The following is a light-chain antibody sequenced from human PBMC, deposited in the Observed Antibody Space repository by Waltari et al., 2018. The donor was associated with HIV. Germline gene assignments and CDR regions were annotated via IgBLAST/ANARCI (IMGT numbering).Light chain of an antibody. J-gene: IGKJ3*01. CDR2: SAS. V-gene: IGKV1-39*01. CDR1: QAITTY. Sequence: IQVTQSPSSLSASLGDTVVITCRASQAITTYLNWYQQKADKPPVLLVYSASTLQTGAPSRFRGPGSGRDFTLSISGLQPEDFASYFCQQSYESPFNFGPGTK. CDR3: QQSYESPFN.